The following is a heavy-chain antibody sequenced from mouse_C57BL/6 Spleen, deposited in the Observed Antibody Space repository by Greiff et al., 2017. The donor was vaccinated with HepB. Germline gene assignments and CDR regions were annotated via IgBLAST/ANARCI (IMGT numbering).Heavy chain of an antibody. Sequence: LVESGAELVKPGASVKISCKASGYAFSSYWMNWVKQRPGKGLEWIGQIYPGDGDTNYNGKFKGKATLTADKSSSTAYMQLSSLTSEDSAVYFCARGENYYGSSYDYAMDYWGQGTSVTVSS. D-gene: IGHD1-1*01. CDR2: IYPGDGDT. V-gene: IGHV1-80*01. CDR1: GYAFSSYW. J-gene: IGHJ4*01. CDR3: ARGENYYGSSYDYAMDY.